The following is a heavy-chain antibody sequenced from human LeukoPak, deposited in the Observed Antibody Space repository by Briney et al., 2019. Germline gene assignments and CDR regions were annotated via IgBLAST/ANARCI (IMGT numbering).Heavy chain of an antibody. J-gene: IGHJ6*02. CDR1: GGSISSGSYY. CDR3: ARSPRWGYGSDYCYGMDV. CDR2: IYTSGST. V-gene: IGHV4-61*02. D-gene: IGHD5-18*01. Sequence: SQTLSLTCTVSGGSISSGSYYWSWIRQPAGKGLEWIGRIYTSGSTNYNPSLKSRVTISVDTSKNQFSLKLSSVTAADTAVYYCARSPRWGYGSDYCYGMDVWGQGTTVTVSS.